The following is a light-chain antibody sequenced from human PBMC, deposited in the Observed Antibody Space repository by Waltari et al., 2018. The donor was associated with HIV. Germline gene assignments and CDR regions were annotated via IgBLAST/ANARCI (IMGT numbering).Light chain of an antibody. CDR1: QDISDY. CDR2: GAN. Sequence: DIQMTQSPSSLSASVGDRVTITCQASQDISDYLNWYQQKPGKAPKLLIYGANNLETGVPSRFSGGGSGTDFTRTITSLRPEDFATYYCQQCDNLPFTFGPGTKVDFK. V-gene: IGKV1-33*01. J-gene: IGKJ3*01. CDR3: QQCDNLPFT.